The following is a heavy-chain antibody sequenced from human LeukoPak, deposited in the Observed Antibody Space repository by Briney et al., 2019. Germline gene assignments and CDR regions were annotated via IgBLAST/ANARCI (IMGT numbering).Heavy chain of an antibody. D-gene: IGHD6-13*01. Sequence: GASVKVSCKASGYTFTGYYIHWVRQAPGQGLECMGWINPNTGGTDYAQKFQGRVTMTRDTSISTVCMELSRLTSDDTAVYYCARGVASAGAKYFDQWGQGTLVTVSS. CDR3: ARGVASAGAKYFDQ. CDR2: INPNTGGT. V-gene: IGHV1-2*02. CDR1: GYTFTGYY. J-gene: IGHJ4*02.